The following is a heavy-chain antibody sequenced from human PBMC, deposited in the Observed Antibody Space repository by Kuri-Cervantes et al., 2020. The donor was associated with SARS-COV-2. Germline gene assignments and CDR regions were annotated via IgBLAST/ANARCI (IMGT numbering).Heavy chain of an antibody. Sequence: SVKVSCKASGGTFSSYAISWVRQAPGQGLEWMGGIIPILGTANYAQKFQGRVTTTADESTSTAYMKLSSLRSEDTAVYYCALGYWGSGYPRYYYYMDVWGKGTTVTVSS. CDR3: ALGYWGSGYPRYYYYMDV. D-gene: IGHD3-22*01. J-gene: IGHJ6*03. V-gene: IGHV1-69*13. CDR1: GGTFSSYA. CDR2: IIPILGTA.